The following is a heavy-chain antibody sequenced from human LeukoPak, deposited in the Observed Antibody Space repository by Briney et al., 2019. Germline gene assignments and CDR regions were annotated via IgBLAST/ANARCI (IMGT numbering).Heavy chain of an antibody. Sequence: ASVKVSCKASGYTFTTYGITWIRQAPGQGLEWLGWISPYKGATEYAQNLQDRVSMTTDTSTNTAYIEVRSLKSDDTAVYYCARDSDWNVDYWGQGTLVTVSS. V-gene: IGHV1-18*01. D-gene: IGHD1-1*01. CDR2: ISPYKGAT. J-gene: IGHJ4*02. CDR3: ARDSDWNVDY. CDR1: GYTFTTYG.